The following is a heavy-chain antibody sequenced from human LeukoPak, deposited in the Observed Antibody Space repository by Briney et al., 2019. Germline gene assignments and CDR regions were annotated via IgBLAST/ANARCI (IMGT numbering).Heavy chain of an antibody. CDR2: INYSGSS. CDR3: ARREGYNRLYFDY. Sequence: SETLSLTCAVYGGSFSGYYWSWIRQPPGKGLEWIGNINYSGSSYFNPSLKSRVTISLDSSKNQFSLKVTSVTAADTAVYFCARREGYNRLYFDYWGQGTLVTVSS. J-gene: IGHJ4*02. V-gene: IGHV4-34*01. D-gene: IGHD5-24*01. CDR1: GGSFSGYY.